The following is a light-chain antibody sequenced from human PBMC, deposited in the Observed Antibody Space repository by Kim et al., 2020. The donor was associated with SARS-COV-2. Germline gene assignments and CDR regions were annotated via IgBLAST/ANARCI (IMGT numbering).Light chain of an antibody. CDR3: ASWDDSLSGRV. Sequence: QSVLTQPPSASGSPGQRVTISCSGSISNIGSKYVSWYQQLPETAPKLLMYKNNQRPSGVPSRCSGSKSGTSASLAISGLRSEDEADYYCASWDDSLSGRVFGGGTKLTVL. J-gene: IGLJ3*02. CDR1: ISNIGSKY. CDR2: KNN. V-gene: IGLV1-47*01.